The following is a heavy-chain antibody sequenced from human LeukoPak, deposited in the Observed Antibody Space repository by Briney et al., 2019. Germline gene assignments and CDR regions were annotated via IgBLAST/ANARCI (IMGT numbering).Heavy chain of an antibody. V-gene: IGHV3-9*01. Sequence: PGRSLRLSCAATGFTFKDYGMHWVRQPPGKGLEWVSSINWNGGGTDYADSVKGRFTISRDNAKNSLYLQLSSLRPEDTALYYCAKHMRATNTYSFFGFDVWGQGTTVTVSS. D-gene: IGHD1-26*01. CDR2: INWNGGGT. CDR1: GFTFKDYG. CDR3: AKHMRATNTYSFFGFDV. J-gene: IGHJ6*02.